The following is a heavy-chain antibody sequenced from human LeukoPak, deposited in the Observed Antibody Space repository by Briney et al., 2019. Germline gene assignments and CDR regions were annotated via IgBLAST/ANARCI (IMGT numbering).Heavy chain of an antibody. CDR3: ARHPEISALGSGSYYLDY. D-gene: IGHD3-10*01. CDR1: GYSISSGYY. Sequence: SETLSLTCTVSGYSISSGYYWGWIRQPPGKGLEWIGNIYHSGSTYYNPSLKSRVTFSVDTSKNQFSLKLSSVTAADTAVYYCARHPEISALGSGSYYLDYWGQGTLVTVSS. J-gene: IGHJ4*02. V-gene: IGHV4-38-2*02. CDR2: IYHSGST.